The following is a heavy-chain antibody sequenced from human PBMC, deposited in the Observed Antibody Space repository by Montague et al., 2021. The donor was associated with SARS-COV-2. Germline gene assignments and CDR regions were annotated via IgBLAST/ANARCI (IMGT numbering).Heavy chain of an antibody. D-gene: IGHD2-21*02. CDR2: NYLHGNS. CDR3: ARGRVTRAGFDY. J-gene: IGHJ4*02. V-gene: IGHV4-38-2*02. Sequence: SETLSLTCSVSGYFIGTGYYWCWIRQSPGKGLEWIGSNYLHGNSYYNPSLNSRVTISLDTSNNQFSLRLTSLTTSATAVYYCARGRVTRAGFDYWGQGIRVIVSP. CDR1: GYFIGTGYY.